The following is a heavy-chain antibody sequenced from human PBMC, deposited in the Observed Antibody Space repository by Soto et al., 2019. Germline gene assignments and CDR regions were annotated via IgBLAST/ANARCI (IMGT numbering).Heavy chain of an antibody. CDR2: IYHSGST. CDR3: ARGQRFSDWFDP. V-gene: IGHV4-38-2*01. Sequence: SETLSLTCAVSGYSISSGYYWGWIRQPPGKGLEWIGSIYHSGSTYYNPSLKSRVTISVDTSKNQFSLKLSSVTAADTAVYYCARGQRFSDWFDPWGQGTLVTVSS. CDR1: GYSISSGYY. J-gene: IGHJ5*02. D-gene: IGHD3-3*01.